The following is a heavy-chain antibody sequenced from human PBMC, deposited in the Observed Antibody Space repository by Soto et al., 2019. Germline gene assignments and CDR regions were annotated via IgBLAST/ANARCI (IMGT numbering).Heavy chain of an antibody. CDR1: GFTFSSYG. D-gene: IGHD6-19*01. Sequence: GGSLRLSCAASGFTFSSYGMHWVRQAPGKGLEWVAVISYDGSNKYYADSVKGRFTISRDNSKNTLYLQMNSLRAEDTAVYYCAKDLGSAYRNYYGMDVWGQGTTVTVSS. V-gene: IGHV3-30*18. J-gene: IGHJ6*02. CDR3: AKDLGSAYRNYYGMDV. CDR2: ISYDGSNK.